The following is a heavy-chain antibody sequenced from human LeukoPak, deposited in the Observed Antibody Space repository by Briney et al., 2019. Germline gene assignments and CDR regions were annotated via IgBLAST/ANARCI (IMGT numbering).Heavy chain of an antibody. Sequence: SETLSLTCTVSGDSISSYYWSWIRQPPGKGLEWIGYIYYSGSTNYNPSLKSRVTISVDTSKNQFSLKLSSVTAADTAVYYCAILPRWSSDAFDIWGQGTMVTVSS. V-gene: IGHV4-59*01. CDR2: IYYSGST. D-gene: IGHD2-15*01. J-gene: IGHJ3*02. CDR3: AILPRWSSDAFDI. CDR1: GDSISSYY.